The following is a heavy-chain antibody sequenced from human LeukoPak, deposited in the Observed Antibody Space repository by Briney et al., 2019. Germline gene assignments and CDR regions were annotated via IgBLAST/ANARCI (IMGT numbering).Heavy chain of an antibody. D-gene: IGHD6-13*01. J-gene: IGHJ4*02. Sequence: PSETLSLTCAVYGGSFSGYYWSWIRHPPGKGLEWIGEINHSGSTNYNPSLKSRVTISVDTSKNQFSLKLSSVTAADTAVYYCARGQAAAGTGLFDYWGEGALVTVS. CDR2: INHSGST. CDR3: ARGQAAAGTGLFDY. V-gene: IGHV4-34*01. CDR1: GGSFSGYY.